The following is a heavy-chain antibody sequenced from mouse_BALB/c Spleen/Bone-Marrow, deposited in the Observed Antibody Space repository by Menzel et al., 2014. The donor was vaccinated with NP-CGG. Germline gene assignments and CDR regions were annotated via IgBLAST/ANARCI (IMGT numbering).Heavy chain of an antibody. Sequence: EVKVVESGGGLVQPGDSLRLSCATSGFTFTDYYMSWVRQPPGKALEWLGFIRNKANGYTTEYSASVKGRFTISRDNSQSILYLQMNTLRAEDSATYYCARELTTAIHWYFDVWGAGTTVTVSS. D-gene: IGHD1-2*01. CDR1: GFTFTDYY. J-gene: IGHJ1*01. CDR3: ARELTTAIHWYFDV. V-gene: IGHV7-3*02. CDR2: IRNKANGYTT.